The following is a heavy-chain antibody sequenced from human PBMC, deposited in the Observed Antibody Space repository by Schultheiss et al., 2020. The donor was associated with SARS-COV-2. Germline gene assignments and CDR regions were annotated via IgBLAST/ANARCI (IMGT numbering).Heavy chain of an antibody. J-gene: IGHJ4*02. CDR3: ARDLGAAAGSPVDY. D-gene: IGHD6-13*01. CDR1: GFTFSNAW. V-gene: IGHV3-30*03. Sequence: GGSLRLSCAASGFTFSNAWMSWVRQAPGKGLEWVAVISYDGSNKYYADSVKGRFTISRDNSKNTLYLQMNSLRAEDTAVYYCARDLGAAAGSPVDYWGQGTLVTVSS. CDR2: ISYDGSNK.